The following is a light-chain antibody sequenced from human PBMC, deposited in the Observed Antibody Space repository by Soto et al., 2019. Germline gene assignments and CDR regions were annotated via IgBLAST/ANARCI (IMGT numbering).Light chain of an antibody. V-gene: IGLV2-8*01. J-gene: IGLJ3*02. CDR1: TRNFVPYKY. CDR3: SSFAGSTYVV. Sequence: QSALTQPPSASGSPGQSVASSFIETTRNFVPYKYVSWYQQHPAKAPNLMIFEVSKRPSGVPDRFSGSKSGNTASLTVSGLLAEDEADYYCSSFAGSTYVVFGGGTKLTVL. CDR2: EVS.